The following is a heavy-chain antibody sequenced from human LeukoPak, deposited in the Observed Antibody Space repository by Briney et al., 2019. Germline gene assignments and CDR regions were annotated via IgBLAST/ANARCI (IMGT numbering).Heavy chain of an antibody. CDR2: INHRGST. CDR1: GGSFSGYY. Sequence: SETLSLTCAVYGGSFSGYYWSWIRQPPGKGLEWIGEINHRGSTNYNPSLKSRVTISVDTSKNQFSLKLSSVTAADTAVYYCARLPESAMVTSWFDPWGQGTLVTVSS. V-gene: IGHV4-34*01. CDR3: ARLPESAMVTSWFDP. D-gene: IGHD5-18*01. J-gene: IGHJ5*02.